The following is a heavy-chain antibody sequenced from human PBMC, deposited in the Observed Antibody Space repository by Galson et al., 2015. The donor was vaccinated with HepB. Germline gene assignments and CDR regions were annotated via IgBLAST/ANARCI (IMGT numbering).Heavy chain of an antibody. J-gene: IGHJ5*02. CDR3: ARGRWYGYGGNLKVNWFDP. Sequence: LSLTCAVYGGSFSGYYWSWIRQPPGKGLEWIGEINHSGSTNYNPSLKSRVTISVDTSKNQFSLKLSSVTAADTAVYYCARGRWYGYGGNLKVNWFDPWGQGTLVTVSS. V-gene: IGHV4-34*01. CDR1: GGSFSGYY. D-gene: IGHD4-23*01. CDR2: INHSGST.